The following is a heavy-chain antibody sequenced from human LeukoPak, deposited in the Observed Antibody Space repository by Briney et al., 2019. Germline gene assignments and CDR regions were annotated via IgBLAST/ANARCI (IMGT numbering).Heavy chain of an antibody. Sequence: GGSLRLSCAASGFTFRSYWMSWVRQPPGTGLEWVANIDQDGSEKLYVDSVKGRFTISRDNADNSLYLQVNSLRVEDTAVYYCARDYVAGAIDFWGQGTLVTVSS. CDR3: ARDYVAGAIDF. V-gene: IGHV3-7*04. D-gene: IGHD1-26*01. CDR1: GFTFRSYW. J-gene: IGHJ4*02. CDR2: IDQDGSEK.